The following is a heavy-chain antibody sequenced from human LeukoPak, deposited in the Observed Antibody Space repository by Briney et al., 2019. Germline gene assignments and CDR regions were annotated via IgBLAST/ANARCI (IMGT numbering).Heavy chain of an antibody. CDR1: GDSVSSNGAS. J-gene: IGHJ4*02. CDR3: GRETDFGVVTN. V-gene: IGHV6-1*01. D-gene: IGHD3-3*01. CDR2: TYYRSQQWHS. Sequence: SQTLSLTCAISGDSVSSNGASWNWIRQSPWRGLEWLGRTYYRSQQWHSDYGPSVKGRITLNPDTSKNHFSLQLNSMTPEDTTVYYCGRETDFGVVTNWGQGTLVTVSS.